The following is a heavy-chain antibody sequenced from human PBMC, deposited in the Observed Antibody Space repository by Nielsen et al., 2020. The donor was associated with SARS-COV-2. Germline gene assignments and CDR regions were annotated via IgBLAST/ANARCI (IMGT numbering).Heavy chain of an antibody. CDR3: ARLRVTWGPYYFDY. CDR1: GGSISSYY. CDR2: INHSGST. J-gene: IGHJ4*02. V-gene: IGHV4-34*01. D-gene: IGHD2-21*02. Sequence: GSLRLSCTVSGGSISSYYWSWIRQPPGKGLEWIGEINHSGSTNYNPSLKSRVTISVDTSKNQFSLKLSSVTAADTAVYYCARLRVTWGPYYFDYWGQVTLVTVSS.